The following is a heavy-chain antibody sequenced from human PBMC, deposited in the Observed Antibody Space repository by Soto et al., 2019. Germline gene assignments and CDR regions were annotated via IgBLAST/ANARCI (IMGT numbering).Heavy chain of an antibody. CDR1: GFTFSDYY. CDR3: AREILGYCTNGVCDYYYYMDV. J-gene: IGHJ6*03. D-gene: IGHD2-8*01. V-gene: IGHV3-11*01. Sequence: VGSLRLSCAASGFTFSDYYMSWIRQAPGKGLEWVSYISSSGSTIYYADSVKGRFTISRDNAKNSLYLQMNSLRAEDTAVYYCAREILGYCTNGVCDYYYYMDVWGKGTTVTVSS. CDR2: ISSSGSTI.